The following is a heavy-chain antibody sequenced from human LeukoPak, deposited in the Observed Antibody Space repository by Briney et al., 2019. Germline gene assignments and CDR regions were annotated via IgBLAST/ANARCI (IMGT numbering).Heavy chain of an antibody. J-gene: IGHJ4*02. CDR2: IRFDGTNK. CDR3: ARESRYYYGSGSSGFDY. CDR1: GFSFSDYG. V-gene: IGHV3-30*02. D-gene: IGHD3-10*01. Sequence: GGSLRLSCAASGFSFSDYGMHWVRQAPGKGLEWVAFIRFDGTNKNYADSVKGRFTISRDNSKNTLYLQMNSLRAEDTAVYYCARESRYYYGSGSSGFDYWGQGTLVTVSS.